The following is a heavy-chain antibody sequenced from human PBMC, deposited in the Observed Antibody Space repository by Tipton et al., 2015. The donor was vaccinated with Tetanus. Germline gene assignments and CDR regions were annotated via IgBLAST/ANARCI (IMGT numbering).Heavy chain of an antibody. D-gene: IGHD1-26*01. Sequence: TLSLTCTVSGGSISSNYWSWIRQPAGKGLEWIGRIYTSGSTNYNPSLKSRVTMSLDTSTTQFSLRLNSVTAADMAIYYCARDHRLSASYAGWFDPWGQGTLVTVSS. CDR1: GGSISSNY. CDR3: ARDHRLSASYAGWFDP. V-gene: IGHV4-4*07. CDR2: IYTSGST. J-gene: IGHJ5*02.